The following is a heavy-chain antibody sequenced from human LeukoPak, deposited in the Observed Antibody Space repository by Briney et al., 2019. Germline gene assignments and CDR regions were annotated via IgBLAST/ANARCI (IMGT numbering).Heavy chain of an antibody. CDR3: ARDFSAAFDI. V-gene: IGHV4-59*01. Sequence: PSETLSLTCTVSGGSFGNYYWSWIRQPPGKGLEWIAYIYDSGTTNYNPSLKSRVTISVDTSKNQLSLKLSSVTAADTAVYYCARDFSAAFDIWGQGTMVTVSS. CDR1: GGSFGNYY. J-gene: IGHJ3*02. D-gene: IGHD2/OR15-2a*01. CDR2: IYDSGTT.